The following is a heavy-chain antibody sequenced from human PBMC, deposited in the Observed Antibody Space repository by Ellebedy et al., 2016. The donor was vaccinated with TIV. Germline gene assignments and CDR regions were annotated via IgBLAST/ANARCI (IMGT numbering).Heavy chain of an antibody. D-gene: IGHD1-1*01. J-gene: IGHJ4*02. Sequence: GESLKISCAASGFTVSSNYMSWVRQAPGKGLEWVSVIYSGGSTYYADSVKGRFTISRDNSKNTLYLQMNSLRAEDTAVYYCARNWIDYWGQGTLVTVSS. CDR1: GFTVSSNY. V-gene: IGHV3-53*01. CDR2: IYSGGST. CDR3: ARNWIDY.